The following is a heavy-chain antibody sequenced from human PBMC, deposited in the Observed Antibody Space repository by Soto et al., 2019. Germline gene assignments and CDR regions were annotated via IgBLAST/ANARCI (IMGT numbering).Heavy chain of an antibody. CDR1: GGSISSYY. D-gene: IGHD3-16*01. Sequence: SETLSLTCTVSGGSISSYYWSWIRQPPGKGLEWIGYIYYSGSTYYNPSLKSRVSISVDTSKNQFSLKLSSVTAADTAVYYCASHDYAHYGMDVWGQGTTVTVSS. CDR3: ASHDYAHYGMDV. CDR2: IYYSGST. J-gene: IGHJ6*02. V-gene: IGHV4-59*08.